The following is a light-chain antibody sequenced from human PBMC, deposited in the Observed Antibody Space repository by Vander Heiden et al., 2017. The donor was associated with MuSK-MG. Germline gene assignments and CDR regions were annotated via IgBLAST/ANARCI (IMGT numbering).Light chain of an antibody. J-gene: IGKJ2*01. CDR3: QQYYSIPRS. CDR1: QSVLFSSNNKNY. V-gene: IGKV4-1*01. Sequence: DIAMTQSPASLAVSLGERATINCKSSQSVLFSSNNKNYLAWYQQKPGQPPKLLIHWASTRESGVPDRFSGSGSGTDFTLTISSLQAEDVAVYYCQQYYSIPRSFGQGTKLEI. CDR2: WAS.